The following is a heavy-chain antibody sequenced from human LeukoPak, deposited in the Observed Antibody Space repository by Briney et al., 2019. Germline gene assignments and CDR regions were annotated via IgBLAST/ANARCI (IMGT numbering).Heavy chain of an antibody. CDR1: GYTFTSYG. Sequence: GASVKVSCKASGYTFTSYGISWVRQAPGQGLEWMGWISAYNGNTNYAQKLQGRVTMTTDTSTSTAYMELSSLRSEDTAVYYCARTYETYYYDSSGYYPTPYYYYYYGMDVWGQGTTVTVSS. D-gene: IGHD3-22*01. V-gene: IGHV1-18*01. CDR3: ARTYETYYYDSSGYYPTPYYYYYYGMDV. CDR2: ISAYNGNT. J-gene: IGHJ6*02.